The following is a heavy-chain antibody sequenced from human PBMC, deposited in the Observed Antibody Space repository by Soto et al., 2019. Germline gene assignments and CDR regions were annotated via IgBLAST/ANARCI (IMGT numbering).Heavy chain of an antibody. CDR2: IKSKTDGGTT. CDR3: TTDANDYGDYAGGMDV. J-gene: IGHJ6*02. CDR1: GFTFINAW. D-gene: IGHD4-17*01. V-gene: IGHV3-15*01. Sequence: GSLRLSCAASGFTFINAWMSFFRQAPVKGREWVGRIKSKTDGGTTDYAAHVKGRFTISRDDSKNTLYLQMNSLKTEDTAVYYCTTDANDYGDYAGGMDVWGQGTTVTVSS.